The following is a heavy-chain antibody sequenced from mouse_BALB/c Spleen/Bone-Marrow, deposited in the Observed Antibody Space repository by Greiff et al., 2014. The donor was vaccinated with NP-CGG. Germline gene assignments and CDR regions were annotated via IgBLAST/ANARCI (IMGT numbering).Heavy chain of an antibody. CDR2: IDPANGNT. CDR1: GFNIKDTY. D-gene: IGHD1-1*01. J-gene: IGHJ3*01. Sequence: EVQLQQSGAELVKPRASVKLSCTASGFNIKDTYMHWVKQRPEQGLEWIGRIDPANGNTKYDPKFQGKATITADTSSNTAYLQLSSLTSEDTAVYYCAPYYYGSSQFAYWGQGTLVTVSA. CDR3: APYYYGSSQFAY. V-gene: IGHV14-3*02.